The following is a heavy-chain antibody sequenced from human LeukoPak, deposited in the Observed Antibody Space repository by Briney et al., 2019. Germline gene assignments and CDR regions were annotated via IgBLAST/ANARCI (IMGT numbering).Heavy chain of an antibody. J-gene: IGHJ5*02. D-gene: IGHD6-19*01. Sequence: GGSLRLSCAASGFTFSSYSMNWVRQAPGKGLEWVSSISSSSSYIYYADSVKGRFTISRHNAKNSLYLQMNSLRAEDTAVYYCARVWPSSGWYLWGQGTLVTVSS. CDR2: ISSSSSYI. CDR1: GFTFSSYS. V-gene: IGHV3-21*01. CDR3: ARVWPSSGWYL.